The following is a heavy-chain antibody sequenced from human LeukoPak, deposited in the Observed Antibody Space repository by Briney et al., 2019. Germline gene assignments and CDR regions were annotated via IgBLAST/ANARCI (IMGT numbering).Heavy chain of an antibody. V-gene: IGHV4-31*03. D-gene: IGHD3-22*01. CDR3: ARETIVVVANYYYYYGMDV. CDR1: GGSISSGGYY. Sequence: SETLSLTCTVSGGSISSGGYYWSWIRQHPGKGLEWIGYIYYSGSTYYNPSLKSRVTISVDTSKNQFSLKLGSVTAADTAVYYCARETIVVVANYYYYYGMDVWGQGTTVTVSS. CDR2: IYYSGST. J-gene: IGHJ6*02.